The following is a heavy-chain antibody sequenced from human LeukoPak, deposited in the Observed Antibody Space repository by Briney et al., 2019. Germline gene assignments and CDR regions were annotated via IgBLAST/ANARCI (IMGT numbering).Heavy chain of an antibody. Sequence: LTCAVYGGSFSGYYWSWVRQAPGKGLEWVSAISGSGGSTYYADSVKGRFTISRDNSKNTLYLQMNSLRAEDTAVYYCAKGIVYFDYWGQGTLVTVSS. CDR3: AKGIVYFDY. J-gene: IGHJ4*02. D-gene: IGHD1-26*01. V-gene: IGHV3-23*01. CDR1: GGSFSGYY. CDR2: ISGSGGST.